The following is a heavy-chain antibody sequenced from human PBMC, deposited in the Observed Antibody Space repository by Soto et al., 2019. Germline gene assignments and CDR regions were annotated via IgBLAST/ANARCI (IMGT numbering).Heavy chain of an antibody. CDR1: GGSVSSGSYY. V-gene: IGHV4-61*01. J-gene: IGHJ6*01. Sequence: PSETLSLTCTVSGGSVSSGSYYWSWIRQPPGKGLEWIGYIYYSGSTNYNPSLKSRVTISVDTSKNQFSLKLSSVTAADTAVYYCARASGSYDYYYNDIMDVWRQGTTVTVS. CDR3: ARASGSYDYYYNDIMDV. D-gene: IGHD1-26*01. CDR2: IYYSGST.